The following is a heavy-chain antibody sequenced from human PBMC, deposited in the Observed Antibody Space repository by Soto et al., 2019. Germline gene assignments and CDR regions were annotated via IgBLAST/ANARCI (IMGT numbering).Heavy chain of an antibody. CDR1: AFTLQNDA. Sequence: PGGSLRPSCTASAFTLQNDAIAWVRQAPGKGLEWVSTLIGGHYGTAYSYSVKGRFTVSRDNSKNCLYLQMNSLGVEDTAIDFCAKGKSTGHIGWFDPWGQGTLVTVSS. CDR3: AKGKSTGHIGWFDP. J-gene: IGHJ5*02. CDR2: LIGGHYGT. V-gene: IGHV3-23*01.